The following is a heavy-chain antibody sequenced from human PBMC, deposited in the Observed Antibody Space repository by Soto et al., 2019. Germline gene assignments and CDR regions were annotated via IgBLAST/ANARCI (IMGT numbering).Heavy chain of an antibody. CDR2: INPNSGGT. Sequence: ASVKVSCKASGDTFTGYYMHWVRQAPGQGLEWMGWINPNSGGTNYAQKFQGWVTMTRDTSISTAYMELSRLRSDDTAVYYCARGLGYCTNGVCYGSWFDPWGQGTLVTVSS. CDR3: ARGLGYCTNGVCYGSWFDP. CDR1: GDTFTGYY. V-gene: IGHV1-2*04. D-gene: IGHD2-8*01. J-gene: IGHJ5*02.